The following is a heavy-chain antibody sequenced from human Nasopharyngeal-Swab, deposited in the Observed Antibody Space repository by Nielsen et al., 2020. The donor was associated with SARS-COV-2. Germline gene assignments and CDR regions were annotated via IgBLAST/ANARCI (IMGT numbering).Heavy chain of an antibody. D-gene: IGHD1-26*01. CDR2: INTIGVT. CDR3: ARISLPQIVGATNPVDS. CDR1: GGSVSGYY. J-gene: IGHJ4*02. V-gene: IGHV4-59*02. Sequence: SETLSLTCAVSGGSVSGYYWSWIRQPPGDRLEWIGYINTIGVTKYNPSLNSRVSMSVDATRNQLSLNLWSMTAADTAMYFCARISLPQIVGATNPVDSWGQGTLVTVSA.